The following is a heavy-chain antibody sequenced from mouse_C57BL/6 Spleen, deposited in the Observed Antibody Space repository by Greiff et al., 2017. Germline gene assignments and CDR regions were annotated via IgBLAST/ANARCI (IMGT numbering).Heavy chain of an antibody. CDR3: ARGARSYDYDWYFDV. D-gene: IGHD2-4*01. CDR2: SRNKANDYTT. CDR1: GFTFSDFY. J-gene: IGHJ1*03. Sequence: EVKLVESGGGLVQSGRSLRLSCATSGFTFSDFYMEWVRQAPGKGLEWIAASRNKANDYTTEYSASVKGRFIVSRDTSPSILYLQMNALRAEDTAIYYCARGARSYDYDWYFDVWGTGTTVTVSS. V-gene: IGHV7-1*01.